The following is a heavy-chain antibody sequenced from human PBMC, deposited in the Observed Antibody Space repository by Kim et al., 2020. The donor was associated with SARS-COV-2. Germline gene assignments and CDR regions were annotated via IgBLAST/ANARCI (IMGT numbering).Heavy chain of an antibody. V-gene: IGHV3-33*05. Sequence: GGSLRLSCAASGFTFSSYGMNWVRQAPGKGLEWVSFIAHAGDTGYYADSVKGRFTISRDNSKNTLYLQMNSLRAEDTAVYYCARDFQDDHVDYWYNGMDVWGQGTTVTVSS. CDR1: GFTFSSYG. CDR3: ARDFQDDHVDYWYNGMDV. D-gene: IGHD3-16*01. J-gene: IGHJ6*02. CDR2: IAHAGDTG.